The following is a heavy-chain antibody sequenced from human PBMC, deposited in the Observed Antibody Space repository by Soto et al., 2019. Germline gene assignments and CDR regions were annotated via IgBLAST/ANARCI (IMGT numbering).Heavy chain of an antibody. CDR1: GFTFSSYA. CDR3: AKDGGTTVTSYYYYGMDV. CDR2: ISGSGGST. V-gene: IGHV3-23*01. J-gene: IGHJ6*02. Sequence: GGSLRLSCAASGFTFSSYAMSWVRQAPGKGLEWVSAISGSGGSTYYADSVKGRFTISRDNSKNTLYLQMNSLRAEDTAVYYCAKDGGTTVTSYYYYGMDVWGQGTTVTVSS. D-gene: IGHD4-4*01.